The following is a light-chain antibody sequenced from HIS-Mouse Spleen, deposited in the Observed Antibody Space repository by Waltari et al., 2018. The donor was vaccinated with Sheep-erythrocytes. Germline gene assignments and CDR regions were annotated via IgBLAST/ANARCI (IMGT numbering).Light chain of an antibody. V-gene: IGLV2-11*01. CDR3: CSYAGSYNHV. Sequence: QSALTQPRSVSGSPGQSVTISCTGTISDVGGYNYVSWYQQHPGKAHKLLIYDVSKRPSGVPDRFSGSTSGNTASLTISGLQAEDEADYCCCSYAGSYNHVFATGTKVTVL. CDR2: DVS. CDR1: ISDVGGYNY. J-gene: IGLJ1*01.